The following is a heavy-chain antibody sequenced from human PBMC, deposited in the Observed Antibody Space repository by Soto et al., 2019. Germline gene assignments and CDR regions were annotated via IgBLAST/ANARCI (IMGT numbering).Heavy chain of an antibody. CDR2: ISGSGGST. Sequence: GGSLRLSCAASGFTFSSYAMSWVRQAPGKGLEWVSAISGSGGSTYYADSVKGRFTISRDNSKNTLYLQMNSLRAEDTAVYYCAKDRVDSSGWYGYYYYGMDVWGQGTTVTVSS. CDR3: AKDRVDSSGWYGYYYYGMDV. V-gene: IGHV3-23*01. J-gene: IGHJ6*02. CDR1: GFTFSSYA. D-gene: IGHD6-13*01.